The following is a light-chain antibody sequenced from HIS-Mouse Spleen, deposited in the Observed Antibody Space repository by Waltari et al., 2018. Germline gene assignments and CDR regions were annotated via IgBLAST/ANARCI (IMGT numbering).Light chain of an antibody. CDR3: AAWDDSLSGWV. CDR1: SSNIGSNY. J-gene: IGLJ3*02. V-gene: IGLV1-47*01. Sequence: QSVLTQPPSASGTPGQRVTIPCSGSSSNIGSNYVSWYPQLPGTAPKLLIYRNNQRPSGVPDRFSGSKSGTSASLAISGLRSEDEADYYCAAWDDSLSGWVFGGGTKLTVL. CDR2: RNN.